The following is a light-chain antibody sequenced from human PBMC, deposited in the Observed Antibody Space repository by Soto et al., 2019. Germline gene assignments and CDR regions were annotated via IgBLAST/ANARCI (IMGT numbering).Light chain of an antibody. J-gene: IGKJ1*01. Sequence: DIQMTQSPSSLSASVGDRVTITCRASQTITTYLNWYQQKPGKAPKLLIYAASSLQSGVPSRFSGSGSGTDFTLTISNLQREDFATYFCQQSFSTPRTFGQGTQ. V-gene: IGKV1-39*01. CDR2: AAS. CDR1: QTITTY. CDR3: QQSFSTPRT.